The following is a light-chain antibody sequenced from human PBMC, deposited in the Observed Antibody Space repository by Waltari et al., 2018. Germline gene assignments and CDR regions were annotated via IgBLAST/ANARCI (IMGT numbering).Light chain of an antibody. V-gene: IGLV3-25*03. Sequence: SYALTPPPSVSVSPGQTARITCPGDALPTPHGFWYQQKPGQAPVLVIHRDTERPSGIPERFSGSNSGTTVTLTITAVQAEDEADYYCQSADSSGTYVIFGGGTKLSVL. CDR1: ALPTPH. CDR3: QSADSSGTYVI. CDR2: RDT. J-gene: IGLJ2*01.